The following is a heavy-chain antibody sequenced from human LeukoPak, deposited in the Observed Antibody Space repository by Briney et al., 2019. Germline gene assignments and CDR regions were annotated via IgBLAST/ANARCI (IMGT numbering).Heavy chain of an antibody. CDR3: AGGGIVVVPAAIRVYYYYYMDV. V-gene: IGHV3-30-3*01. D-gene: IGHD2-2*02. J-gene: IGHJ6*03. Sequence: SGGSLRLSCAASGFTFSSYAMHWVRQAPGKGLEWVAVISYDGSNKYYADSVKGRFTISRDNSKNTLYLQMNSLRAEDTAVYYCAGGGIVVVPAAIRVYYYYYMDVWGKGTTVTVSS. CDR1: GFTFSSYA. CDR2: ISYDGSNK.